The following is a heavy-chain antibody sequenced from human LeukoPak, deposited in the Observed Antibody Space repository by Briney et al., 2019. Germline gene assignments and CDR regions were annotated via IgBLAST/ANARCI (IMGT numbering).Heavy chain of an antibody. CDR3: AKDPRAGYCSSTSCYTGGLFDY. CDR1: GFTLSSYA. V-gene: IGHV3-23*01. J-gene: IGHJ4*02. D-gene: IGHD2-2*02. CDR2: TSGVGAST. Sequence: GGSLRLACAPAGFTLSSYAMSWVRHAPGKWRGWVSATSGVGASTYYAYCVKSRFTISRDNSKNKLYLQMNSLRAEDTAVDYCAKDPRAGYCSSTSCYTGGLFDYWGQGTLVTVSS.